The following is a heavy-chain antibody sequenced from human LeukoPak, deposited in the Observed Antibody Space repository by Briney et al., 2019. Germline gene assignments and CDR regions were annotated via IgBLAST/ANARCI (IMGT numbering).Heavy chain of an antibody. CDR1: GINVIGYG. V-gene: IGHV3-33*01. D-gene: IGHD3-10*01. CDR3: AGAESYGWFNY. J-gene: IGHJ4*02. Sequence: GGSLRLSCAASGINVIGYGMHWVRQAPGKGLDWVADIWHDGYNEHYADSVKGRFSVFRDKAKNTVYLEMTSLRDDDTAVYFCAGAESYGWFNYWGQGSMVTVSS. CDR2: IWHDGYNE.